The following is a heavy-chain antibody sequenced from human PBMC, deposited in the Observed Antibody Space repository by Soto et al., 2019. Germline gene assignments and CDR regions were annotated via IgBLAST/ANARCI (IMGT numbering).Heavy chain of an antibody. D-gene: IGHD3-22*01. J-gene: IGHJ3*02. CDR2: IYSGGST. CDR1: GFTVSSNY. V-gene: IGHV3-53*01. CDR3: ARVRYYYDSSGYYPDAFDI. Sequence: GGSLRLSCAASGFTVSSNYVSWVRQAPGKGLEWVSVIYSGGSTYYADSVKGRFTISRDNSKNTLYLQMNSLRAEDTAVYYCARVRYYYDSSGYYPDAFDIWGQGTMVTVSS.